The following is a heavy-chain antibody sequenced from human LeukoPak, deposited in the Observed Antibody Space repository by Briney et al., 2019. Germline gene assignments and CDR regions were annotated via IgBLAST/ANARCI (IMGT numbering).Heavy chain of an antibody. CDR3: AREGSSYPGAFDI. CDR1: GYTFTSYD. D-gene: IGHD6-13*01. Sequence: ASVKVSCKASGYTFTSYDINWVRQATGQGLEWMGWVNPNSGDTGYAQKFQGRVTMTRDTSISTAYMELSRLRSDDTAVYYCAREGSSYPGAFDIWGQGTMVTVSS. CDR2: VNPNSGDT. J-gene: IGHJ3*02. V-gene: IGHV1-8*01.